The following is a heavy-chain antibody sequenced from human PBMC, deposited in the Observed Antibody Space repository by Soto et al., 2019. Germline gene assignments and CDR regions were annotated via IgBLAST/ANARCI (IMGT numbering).Heavy chain of an antibody. V-gene: IGHV5-51*01. CDR2: TYRRDSYS. J-gene: IGHJ4*02. D-gene: IGHD2-2*01. Sequence: VESLTTCYKVSGFTFTSYGIAWVLQMPGKGLEWMGMTYRRDSYSSDSPSLQCQVTISADKSINTAYLHWSSLKASDTAIYYCAKNEGYCSTNTCSNFDYWGQGTLVTVSS. CDR1: GFTFTSYG. CDR3: AKNEGYCSTNTCSNFDY.